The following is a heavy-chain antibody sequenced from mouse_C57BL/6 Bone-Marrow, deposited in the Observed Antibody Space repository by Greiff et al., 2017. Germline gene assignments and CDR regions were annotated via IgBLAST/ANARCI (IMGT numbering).Heavy chain of an antibody. CDR3: TSLRRGGYYAMDY. J-gene: IGHJ4*01. CDR2: IDPEDGDT. D-gene: IGHD2-12*01. V-gene: IGHV14-1*01. Sequence: EVKVVESGAELVRPGASVKLSCTASGFNIKDYYMHWVKQRPEQGLEWIGRIDPEDGDTEYAPKFQGKATMTADTSSNTAYLQLSSLTSEDTAVYYCTSLRRGGYYAMDYWGQGTSVTVSS. CDR1: GFNIKDYY.